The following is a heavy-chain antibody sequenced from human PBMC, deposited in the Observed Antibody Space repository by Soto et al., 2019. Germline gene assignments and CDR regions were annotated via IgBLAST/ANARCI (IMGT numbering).Heavy chain of an antibody. V-gene: IGHV1-3*01. D-gene: IGHD1-26*01. J-gene: IGHJ6*02. CDR2: INPASGHA. Sequence: QVQLVQSGAEAKKPGASLKVSCKPSGYTFTTYALHWVRQAPGKRPEWMGWINPASGHAKYSTKFQDRVPITRDTSASTGDMELSRLRSEDTAVYYCGRSVVGATGEILYNAMDVWGQGTTVTVSS. CDR1: GYTFTTYA. CDR3: GRSVVGATGEILYNAMDV.